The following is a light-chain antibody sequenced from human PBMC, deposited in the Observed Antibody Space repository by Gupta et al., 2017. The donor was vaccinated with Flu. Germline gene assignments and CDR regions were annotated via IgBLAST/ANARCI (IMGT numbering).Light chain of an antibody. Sequence: DVVMTQSPLSLLVTLGQPASISCRSSQSLVYSDGNTYLHWFQQRPGQSPRRLIYQVSHRESGVPDRFSGSGSGTDFTLKISRVEAEDVGVYYYMQGSRWPWAFGQGTKVEIK. V-gene: IGKV2-30*01. CDR1: QSLVYSDGNTY. CDR2: QVS. CDR3: MQGSRWPWA. J-gene: IGKJ1*01.